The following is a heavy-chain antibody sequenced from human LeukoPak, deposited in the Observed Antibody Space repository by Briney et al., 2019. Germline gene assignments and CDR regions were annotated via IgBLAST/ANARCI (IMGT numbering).Heavy chain of an antibody. Sequence: GESLRISCQGSAYSFTNYWITWVRQMPGKGLEWMGIIYPGDSDTRYSPSFQGQVTISADKSISTAYLQWSSLKASDTAMYYCARHKGIAAATSRGYFDYWGQGTLVTVSS. CDR2: IYPGDSDT. CDR3: ARHKGIAAATSRGYFDY. D-gene: IGHD6-13*01. CDR1: AYSFTNYW. V-gene: IGHV5-51*01. J-gene: IGHJ4*02.